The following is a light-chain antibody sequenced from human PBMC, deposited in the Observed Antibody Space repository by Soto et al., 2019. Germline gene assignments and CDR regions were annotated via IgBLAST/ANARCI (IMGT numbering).Light chain of an antibody. CDR3: QQRRNWST. Sequence: EIVLTQSPATRSLSPGERATLSCRASQSVSSYLAWYQQKPGQAPRRLIYEASNRATGIPARFSGSGSGTDFTLTISSLEPEDSAVYYCQQRRNWSTCGQGTRLEIK. J-gene: IGKJ5*01. CDR1: QSVSSY. CDR2: EAS. V-gene: IGKV3-11*01.